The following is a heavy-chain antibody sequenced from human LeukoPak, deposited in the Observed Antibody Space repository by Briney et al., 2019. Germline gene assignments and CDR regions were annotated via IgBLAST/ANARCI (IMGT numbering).Heavy chain of an antibody. Sequence: GGSLRLSCAASAFTFRPYAMIWVRQAPGKGLEWVSTVSGSGGSTYHADSVKGRFTISRDNSNNTLYLQMNSLRAEDTAVYCCAKGAASRGYTYVANWGQGTLVTVSS. CDR3: AKGAASRGYTYVAN. CDR1: AFTFRPYA. J-gene: IGHJ4*02. V-gene: IGHV3-23*01. CDR2: VSGSGGST. D-gene: IGHD5-18*01.